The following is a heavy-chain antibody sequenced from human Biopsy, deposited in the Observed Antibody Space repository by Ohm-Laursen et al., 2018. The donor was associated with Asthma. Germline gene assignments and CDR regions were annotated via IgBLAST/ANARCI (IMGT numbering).Heavy chain of an antibody. V-gene: IGHV1-18*01. Sequence: ASVKVSCKASGYTFNSAGITWVRQAPGQGLEWMGWISVYNGNTKVAQKLQDRVTMITDTSTSTAYMELRSLRSDDTAVYFCARTVDYSHYYGVDVWGQGTTVTVS. J-gene: IGHJ6*02. D-gene: IGHD4-23*01. CDR2: ISVYNGNT. CDR3: ARTVDYSHYYGVDV. CDR1: GYTFNSAG.